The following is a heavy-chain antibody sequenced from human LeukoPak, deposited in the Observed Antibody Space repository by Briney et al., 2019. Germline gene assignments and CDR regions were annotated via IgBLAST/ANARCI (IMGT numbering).Heavy chain of an antibody. J-gene: IGHJ4*02. Sequence: GGSLRLSCAASDFTVRNNYMSWVRQAPGKGLEWVSGFTGNDDRTYYADSVKGRFTISRDNSKNTLFLQMNTLRAEDTAVYFCAKDSCTSAICYTDKFYFDSWGQGTLVTVSS. CDR1: DFTVRNNY. CDR3: AKDSCTSAICYTDKFYFDS. D-gene: IGHD2-8*01. CDR2: FTGNDDRT. V-gene: IGHV3-23*01.